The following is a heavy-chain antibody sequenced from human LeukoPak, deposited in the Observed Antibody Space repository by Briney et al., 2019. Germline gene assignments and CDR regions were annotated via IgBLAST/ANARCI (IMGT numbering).Heavy chain of an antibody. Sequence: PGGSLRLSCAASGFTFSSYAMSWVRQAPGKGLEWVSAISGSGGSTYYADSVKGRFTISRDNSKNTLYLQMNSLRAEDTAVYYCAKRKTARFFGETDFHYWGQGPLVTVPP. V-gene: IGHV3-23*01. D-gene: IGHD3-16*01. CDR2: ISGSGGST. CDR3: AKRKTARFFGETDFHY. J-gene: IGHJ4*02. CDR1: GFTFSSYA.